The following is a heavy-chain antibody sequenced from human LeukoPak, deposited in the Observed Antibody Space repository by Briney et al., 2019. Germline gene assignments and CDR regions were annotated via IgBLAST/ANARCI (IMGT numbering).Heavy chain of an antibody. CDR2: IKSKTDGGTT. V-gene: IGHV3-15*01. D-gene: IGHD6-19*01. J-gene: IGHJ4*02. Sequence: GGSLRLSCAASGFTFSNAWMSWVRQAPGKGLEWVGRIKSKTDGGTTGYAAPVKGRFTISRDDSKNTLYLQMNSLKTEDTAVYYCTTRRYSSGWYYFDYWGQGTLVTVSS. CDR3: TTRRYSSGWYYFDY. CDR1: GFTFSNAW.